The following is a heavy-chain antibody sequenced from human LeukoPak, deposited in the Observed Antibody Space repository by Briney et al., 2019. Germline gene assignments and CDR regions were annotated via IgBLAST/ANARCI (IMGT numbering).Heavy chain of an antibody. J-gene: IGHJ5*02. Sequence: EASVNVSCKASGYTFTDYYMHWVRQAPGQGLEWMGWINPNSGGTNYAQKFQGRVTMTRDTSISTAYMELSRLRSDDTAVYYCARGSPWRHGSGKVDWFDPWGQGTLVTVSS. CDR3: ARGSPWRHGSGKVDWFDP. CDR1: GYTFTDYY. V-gene: IGHV1-2*02. CDR2: INPNSGGT. D-gene: IGHD3-10*01.